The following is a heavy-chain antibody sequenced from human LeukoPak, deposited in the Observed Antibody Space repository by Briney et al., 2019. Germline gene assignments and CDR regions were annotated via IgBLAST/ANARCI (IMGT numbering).Heavy chain of an antibody. CDR3: AAMTTVTMYSYFFDS. V-gene: IGHV4-59*01. CDR2: AADSGST. Sequence: SETLSLTCAVYGGSFSNYYLSWIRQPPGKGLEWIGYAADSGSTNYNPSLKSRVTISVDSSTNHFSLRLTSVTAADTAIYYCAAMTTVTMYSYFFDSWGQGTLLTVSS. CDR1: GGSFSNYY. J-gene: IGHJ4*02. D-gene: IGHD4-17*01.